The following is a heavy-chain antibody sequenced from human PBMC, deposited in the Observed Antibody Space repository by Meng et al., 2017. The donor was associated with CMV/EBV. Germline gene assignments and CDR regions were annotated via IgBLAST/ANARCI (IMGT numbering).Heavy chain of an antibody. CDR2: ISSSSSYT. Sequence: GRRGGSGGGLVKPGGSLRLSCAASGFTFSDYYMSWIRQAPGKGLEWVSYISSSSSYTNYADSVKGRFTISRDNAKNSLYLQMNSLRAEDTAVYYCARDRTGYPFDYWGQGTLVTVSS. D-gene: IGHD3/OR15-3a*01. V-gene: IGHV3-11*05. CDR1: GFTFSDYY. J-gene: IGHJ4*02. CDR3: ARDRTGYPFDY.